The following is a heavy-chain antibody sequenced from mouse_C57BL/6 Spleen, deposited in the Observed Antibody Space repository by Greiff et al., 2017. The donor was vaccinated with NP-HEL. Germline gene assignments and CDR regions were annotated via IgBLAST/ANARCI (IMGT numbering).Heavy chain of an antibody. D-gene: IGHD2-5*01. V-gene: IGHV2-2*01. CDR2: IWSGGST. J-gene: IGHJ3*01. CDR1: GFSLTSYG. CDR3: ARNSNYVLFAY. Sequence: VQLQQSGPGLVQPSQCLSISCTVSGFSLTSYGVHWVRQSPGKGLEWLGVIWSGGSTDYNAAFISRLSISKDNSKSQVFFKMNSLQADDTAIYYCARNSNYVLFAYWGQGTLVTVSA.